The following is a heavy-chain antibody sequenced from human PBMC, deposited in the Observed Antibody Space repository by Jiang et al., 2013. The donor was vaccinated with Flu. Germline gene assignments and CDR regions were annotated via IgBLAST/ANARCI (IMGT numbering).Heavy chain of an antibody. CDR2: ISGSGGST. D-gene: IGHD1-7*01. Sequence: AISGSGGSTYYADSVKGRFTISRDNSKNTLYLQMNSLRAEDTAVYYCAKGMTRSNWNYGYYYYGMDVWGQGTTVTVSS. CDR3: AKGMTRSNWNYGYYYYGMDV. J-gene: IGHJ6*02. V-gene: IGHV3-23*01.